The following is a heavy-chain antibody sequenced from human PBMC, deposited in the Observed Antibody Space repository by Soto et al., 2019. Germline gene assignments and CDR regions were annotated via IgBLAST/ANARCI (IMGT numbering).Heavy chain of an antibody. CDR1: GYSISSGYH. CDR2: VHHSGST. D-gene: IGHD2-15*01. Sequence: SATVTLTCAVSGYSISSGYHWGWIRQPPGKVLEWLGSVHHSGSTYYNPSLKSRLTISVDKSKNQFSLNLTSVTAADTAVYYCARQSRVVVGGRWFQHWGQGTLVTVSS. J-gene: IGHJ5*02. V-gene: IGHV4-38-2*01. CDR3: ARQSRVVVGGRWFQH.